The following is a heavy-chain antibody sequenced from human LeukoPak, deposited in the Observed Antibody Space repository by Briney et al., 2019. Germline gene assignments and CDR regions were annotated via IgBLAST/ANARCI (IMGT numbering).Heavy chain of an antibody. J-gene: IGHJ4*02. CDR1: GFTFSSYG. V-gene: IGHV3-33*01. Sequence: PGGPLRLSCAASGFTFSSYGMHWVRQAPGKGLEWVAVIWYDGSNKYYADSVKGRFTISRDNSKNTLYLQTNSLRAEDTAVYYCARKSGSSGYPFDYWGQGILVSVSS. CDR3: ARKSGSSGYPFDY. D-gene: IGHD3-22*01. CDR2: IWYDGSNK.